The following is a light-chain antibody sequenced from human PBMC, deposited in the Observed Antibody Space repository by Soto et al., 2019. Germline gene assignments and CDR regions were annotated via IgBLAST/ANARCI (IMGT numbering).Light chain of an antibody. CDR1: QSVSSTY. CDR2: GAS. J-gene: IGKJ1*01. V-gene: IGKV3-20*01. CDR3: QKYGSSPWT. Sequence: EIVLPTSPGTLSFAPFEIANLSWLAIQSVSSTYLAWYQQKPGQAPRLLIYGASSRATGIPDRFSGSGSGTAFTLTISSLEPEDFTVYYCQKYGSSPWTCGQGNTGAIK.